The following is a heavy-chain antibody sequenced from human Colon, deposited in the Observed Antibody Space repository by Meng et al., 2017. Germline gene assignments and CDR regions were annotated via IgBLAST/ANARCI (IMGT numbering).Heavy chain of an antibody. CDR1: GDSVSSNSAA. V-gene: IGHV6-1*01. CDR2: TYYSSKWNN. CDR3: ARGFLVRGFDS. Sequence: QRQLSQSSAGLLNHPHPLSLPWSIHGDSVSSNSAAWNWIRQSPSRGLEWLARTYYSSKWNNDYAVSVKGRITINADTSTNQVSLQLNSVTPEDTAVYYCARGFLVRGFDSWGQGTLVTVSS. J-gene: IGHJ4*02. D-gene: IGHD3-3*01.